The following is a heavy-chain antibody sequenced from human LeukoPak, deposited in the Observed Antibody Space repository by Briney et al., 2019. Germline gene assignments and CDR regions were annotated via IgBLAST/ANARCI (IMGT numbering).Heavy chain of an antibody. J-gene: IGHJ6*03. CDR1: GFTFSSYS. V-gene: IGHV3-48*01. CDR2: ISSSSSTI. Sequence: GGSLRLSCAASGFTFSSYSMNWVRQAPGKGLEWVSYISSSSSTIYYADSVKGRFTISRDNAKNSLYLQMNSLRAEDTAVYYCARDWAYCSSTSCYIYYYYMDVWGKGTTVTVSS. CDR3: ARDWAYCSSTSCYIYYYYMDV. D-gene: IGHD2-2*02.